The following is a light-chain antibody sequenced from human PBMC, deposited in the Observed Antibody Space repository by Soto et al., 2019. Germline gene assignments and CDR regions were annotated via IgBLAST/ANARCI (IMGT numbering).Light chain of an antibody. CDR1: SSNIGNNY. J-gene: IGLJ2*01. V-gene: IGLV1-51*02. CDR3: ATRDTTLSVVI. Sequence: QSVLTQPPSVSAAPGHNVTISCSGSSSNIGNNYVSWYHQVPGTAPKPLIYENNKRPSGIPDRFSGSKSGTSATLGITGLQTGDEADYYCATRDTTLSVVIFGGGTKVTVL. CDR2: ENN.